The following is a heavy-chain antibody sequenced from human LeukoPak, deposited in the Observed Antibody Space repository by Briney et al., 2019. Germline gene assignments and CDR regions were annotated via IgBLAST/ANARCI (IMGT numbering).Heavy chain of an antibody. D-gene: IGHD3-22*01. J-gene: IGHJ6*02. V-gene: IGHV3-49*03. CDR2: IRSRAYGGTT. Sequence: GGSLRLSCTGSGFTLGDYTMTWIRQAPGKGLEWVGFIRSRAYGGTTEFAASVKDRFTISRDDSKSIAYLQMNSLKTEDTGVYYCTRDPTMIEGVWGQGTTVTVSS. CDR3: TRDPTMIEGV. CDR1: GFTLGDYT.